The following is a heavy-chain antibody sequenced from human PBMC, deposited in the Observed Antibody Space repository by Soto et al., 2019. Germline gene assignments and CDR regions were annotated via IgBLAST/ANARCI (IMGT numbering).Heavy chain of an antibody. CDR1: GFTFSSYA. Sequence: PGGSLRFSCAASGFTFSSYAMNWVRQSPGKELEWISYIDTGGSTIYYADSVRGRFTISRDNAKHSLSLQLNSLRDEDTDLYYFSRGPISNDYNFDYWGKESQVTVTS. V-gene: IGHV3-48*02. CDR2: IDTGGSTI. J-gene: IGHJ4*02. CDR3: SRGPISNDYNFDY. D-gene: IGHD3-10*01.